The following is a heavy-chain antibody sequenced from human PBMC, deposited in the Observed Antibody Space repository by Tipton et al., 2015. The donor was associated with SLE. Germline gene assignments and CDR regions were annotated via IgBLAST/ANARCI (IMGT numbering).Heavy chain of an antibody. CDR1: GFTFSNYA. J-gene: IGHJ4*02. V-gene: IGHV3-23*01. Sequence: SLRLSCAASGFTFSNYAMSWVRQAPGKGLEWVSSISGSGDSTYYADSVKGRFTISRDNAKSSLYLQIHSLRPEDMALYYCAKDSQRFLEWLLDSWGQGTLVTVSS. CDR2: ISGSGDST. D-gene: IGHD3-3*01. CDR3: AKDSQRFLEWLLDS.